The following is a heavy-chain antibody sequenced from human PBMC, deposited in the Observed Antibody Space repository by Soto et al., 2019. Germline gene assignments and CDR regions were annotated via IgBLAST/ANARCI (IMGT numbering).Heavy chain of an antibody. J-gene: IGHJ4*02. V-gene: IGHV5-51*01. CDR3: ARRGSGYSGYDYRFYFDY. D-gene: IGHD5-12*01. CDR2: IYPGDSDT. Sequence: GESLKISCQGSGYSFTSYWIGWVRQMPGKGLKWMGIIYPGDSDTRYSPSFQGQVTISAENSISTAYLQWSSLKASDTAMFYCARRGSGYSGYDYRFYFDYWGQGTLVTVSS. CDR1: GYSFTSYW.